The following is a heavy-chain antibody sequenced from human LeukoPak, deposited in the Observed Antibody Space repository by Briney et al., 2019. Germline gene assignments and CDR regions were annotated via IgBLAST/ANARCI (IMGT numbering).Heavy chain of an antibody. CDR1: GGSFSGYY. J-gene: IGHJ4*02. CDR2: INPSGST. CDR3: ARWGGSHLNAFDY. V-gene: IGHV4-34*01. D-gene: IGHD1-26*01. Sequence: SGTLSLTCAVYGGSFSGYYWSWIRQPPGKGLEWIGEINPSGSTNYSPSLKSRVAISVDTSKNQFSLRLSSVTAADTAVYYCARWGGSHLNAFDYWGQGTLVTVSS.